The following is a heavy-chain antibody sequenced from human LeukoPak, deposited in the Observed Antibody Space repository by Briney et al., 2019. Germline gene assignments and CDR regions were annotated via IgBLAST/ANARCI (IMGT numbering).Heavy chain of an antibody. Sequence: GGSLRLSCAASGFTLSSYAMSWVRQAPGKGLEWVSAISDTGNTYHADSVKGRFTISRDSSKNTLFLQMNSLKTEDTALYFCTTSYSGNSWYDWFGPWGQGTLVTVSS. V-gene: IGHV3-23*01. CDR2: ISDTGNT. CDR1: GFTLSSYA. D-gene: IGHD6-13*01. J-gene: IGHJ5*02. CDR3: TTSYSGNSWYDWFGP.